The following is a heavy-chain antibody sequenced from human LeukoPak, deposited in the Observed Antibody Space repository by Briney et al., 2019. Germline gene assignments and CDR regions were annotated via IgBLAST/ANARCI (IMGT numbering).Heavy chain of an antibody. V-gene: IGHV3-23*01. D-gene: IGHD5-12*01. CDR3: AKSYNGYESKPDY. Sequence: GGSLRLSCAASGFTLSNYAMSWVRQAPGKGLEWVSAINSDGGGTYYADSVKGRFTVSRDISKNTLYLQMNSLRAEDTAVYYCAKSYNGYESKPDYWGQGTLVTVSS. CDR2: INSDGGGT. CDR1: GFTLSNYA. J-gene: IGHJ4*02.